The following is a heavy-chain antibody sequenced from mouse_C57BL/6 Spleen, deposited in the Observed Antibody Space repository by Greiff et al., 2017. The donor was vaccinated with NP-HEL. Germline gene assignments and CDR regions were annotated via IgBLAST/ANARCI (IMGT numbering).Heavy chain of an antibody. CDR3: ASPPITTVVAKNWYFDV. Sequence: QVQLQQPGAELVRPGNSVKLSCKASGYTFTSYWMHWVQQRPGQGLEWIGVIDPSDSSTNYNQKFKGKATLTVDTSSSTAYMQLSSLTAEDSAVYYCASPPITTVVAKNWYFDVWGTGTTVTVSS. D-gene: IGHD1-1*01. J-gene: IGHJ1*03. CDR2: IDPSDSST. CDR1: GYTFTSYW. V-gene: IGHV1-59*01.